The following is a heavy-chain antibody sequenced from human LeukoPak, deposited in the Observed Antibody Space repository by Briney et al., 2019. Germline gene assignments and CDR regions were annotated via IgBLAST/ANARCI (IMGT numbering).Heavy chain of an antibody. D-gene: IGHD2-15*01. Sequence: GGSLRLSCAASGFTFSSYSMNWVRQAPGKGLEWVSSISSSSSYIYYADSVKGRFTISRDNAKNSLYLQMNSLRAEDTAVYYCARGDEGHCSGGSCYDLDYWGQGTLVTVSS. CDR2: ISSSSSYI. CDR3: ARGDEGHCSGGSCYDLDY. CDR1: GFTFSSYS. J-gene: IGHJ4*02. V-gene: IGHV3-21*01.